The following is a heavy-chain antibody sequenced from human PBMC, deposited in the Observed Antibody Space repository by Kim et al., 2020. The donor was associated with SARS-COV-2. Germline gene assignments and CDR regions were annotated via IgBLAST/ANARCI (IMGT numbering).Heavy chain of an antibody. CDR3: ASGTVGRL. V-gene: IGHV3-53*01. Sequence: GGSTYYADSVRGRFTISRDNSKNTLYLQMNSLRAEDTAVYYCASGTVGRLWGQGTLVTVSS. CDR2: GGST. J-gene: IGHJ4*02. D-gene: IGHD1-1*01.